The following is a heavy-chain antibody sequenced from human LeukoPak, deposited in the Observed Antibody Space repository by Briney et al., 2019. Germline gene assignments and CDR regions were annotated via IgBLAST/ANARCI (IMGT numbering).Heavy chain of an antibody. V-gene: IGHV6-1*01. D-gene: IGHD6-13*01. CDR2: TYYRSKWYN. J-gene: IGHJ3*02. Sequence: KPSQTLSLTCAISGDSVSSNIAAWNWIRQSPSRGLEWLGRTYYRSKWYNDYVVSVKSRIIISPDTSKNQFSLQLNSVAPEDTAVYYCAREIAGTCAFDIWGQGTVVTVSS. CDR3: AREIAGTCAFDI. CDR1: GDSVSSNIAA.